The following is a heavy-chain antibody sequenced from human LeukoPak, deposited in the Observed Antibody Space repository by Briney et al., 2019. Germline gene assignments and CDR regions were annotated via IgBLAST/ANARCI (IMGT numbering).Heavy chain of an antibody. J-gene: IGHJ3*02. V-gene: IGHV3-21*01. CDR1: GFTVSSNY. CDR2: ISSSSSYI. D-gene: IGHD1-26*01. CDR3: ARAQPIVGATIHPSAFDI. Sequence: PGGSLRLSCAASGFTVSSNYMNWVRQAPGKGLEWVSSISSSSSYIYYADSVKGRFTISRDNAKNSLYLQMNSLRAEDTAVYYCARAQPIVGATIHPSAFDIWGQGTMVTVSS.